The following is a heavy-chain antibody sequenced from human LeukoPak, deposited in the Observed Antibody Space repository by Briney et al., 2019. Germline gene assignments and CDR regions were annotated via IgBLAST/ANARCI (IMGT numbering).Heavy chain of an antibody. CDR1: GYTFTDYY. V-gene: IGHV1-2*02. D-gene: IGHD3-22*01. J-gene: IGHJ4*02. CDR3: ARETYYYDSSGYYPYYFDY. Sequence: GASVKVSCYASGYTFTDYYLHWVRQAPGQGLEWMGWINPNSGGTNYVEKFQDRVTMTRDTSISTAYMDLSRLRSDDTAVYFCARETYYYDSSGYYPYYFDYWGQGTLVTVSS. CDR2: INPNSGGT.